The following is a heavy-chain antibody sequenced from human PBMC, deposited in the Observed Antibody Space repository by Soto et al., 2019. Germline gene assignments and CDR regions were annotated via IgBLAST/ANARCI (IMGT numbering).Heavy chain of an antibody. J-gene: IGHJ4*02. D-gene: IGHD3-22*01. V-gene: IGHV3-30-3*01. CDR2: ISYDGSNK. CDR3: ARARVVVIDY. CDR1: GFTFSSYA. Sequence: QVQLVESGGGVVQPGRSLRLSCAASGFTFSSYAMHWVRQAPGKGLEWVAVISYDGSNKYYADSVKGRFTISRDNSRNALYLQMNRLRAEDTAVYYCARARVVVIDYWGQGTLVTVSS.